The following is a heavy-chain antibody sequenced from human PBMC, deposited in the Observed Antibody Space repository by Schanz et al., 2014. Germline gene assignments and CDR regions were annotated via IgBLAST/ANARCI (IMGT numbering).Heavy chain of an antibody. CDR1: GFTFSDSW. CDR3: VGIHVAVAEAFY. Sequence: EVQLVESGGGFVQPGGSLRLSCAASGFTFSDSWMHWVRQAPGKGLVWVSRTSHDGSFTTFADSVKGRFTISRDNAKNALYLQMNSLRPEDTALYYCVGIHVAVAEAFYWGQGALVIVSS. CDR2: TSHDGSFT. V-gene: IGHV3-74*01. J-gene: IGHJ4*02. D-gene: IGHD6-19*01.